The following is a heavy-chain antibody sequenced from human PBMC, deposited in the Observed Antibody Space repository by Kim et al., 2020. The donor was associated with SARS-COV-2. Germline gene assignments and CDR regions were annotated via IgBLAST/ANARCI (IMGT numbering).Heavy chain of an antibody. V-gene: IGHV1-46*01. CDR3: AGASGGWHVHFDL. CDR1: GYTFTSNY. Sequence: ASVKVSCKASGYTFTSNYIHWVRQAPGQGLAWMGTINPTAGTSALAQNFQGRVTMTRDTSTSTVYMELSSLRSEDPAVYYCAGASGGWHVHFDLWGQGTLVSVSS. D-gene: IGHD6-19*01. CDR2: INPTAGTS. J-gene: IGHJ4*02.